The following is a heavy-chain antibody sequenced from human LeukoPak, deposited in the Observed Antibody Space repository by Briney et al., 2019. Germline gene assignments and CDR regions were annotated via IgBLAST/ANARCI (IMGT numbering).Heavy chain of an antibody. CDR1: GGSFSGYY. J-gene: IGHJ4*02. V-gene: IGHV4-34*01. CDR3: ARLVVGALDY. Sequence: SGTLSLTCAVYGGSFSGYYWSWIRQPPGKGLEWIGEINHSGSTNYNPSLKSRVTISVDKSKNQFSLKLSSVTAADTAVYYCARLVVGALDYWGQGTLVTVSS. CDR2: INHSGST. D-gene: IGHD1-26*01.